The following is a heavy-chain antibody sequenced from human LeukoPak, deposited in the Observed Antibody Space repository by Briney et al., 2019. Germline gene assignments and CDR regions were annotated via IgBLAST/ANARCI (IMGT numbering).Heavy chain of an antibody. CDR1: GYTLTELS. CDR3: ATGRLYYYGSGSLNWFDP. J-gene: IGHJ5*02. Sequence: ASVTVSFKVSGYTLTELSMHWVRQAPGKGLEWMGGFDPEDGETIYAQKFQGRVTMTEDTSTDTAYMELSSLRSEDTAVYYCATGRLYYYGSGSLNWFDPWGQGTLVTVSS. V-gene: IGHV1-24*01. CDR2: FDPEDGET. D-gene: IGHD3-10*01.